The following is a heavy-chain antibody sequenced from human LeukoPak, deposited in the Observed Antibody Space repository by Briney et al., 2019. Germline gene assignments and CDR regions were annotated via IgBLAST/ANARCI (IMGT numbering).Heavy chain of an antibody. CDR2: ISSSSSYI. D-gene: IGHD3-10*01. Sequence: GGSLRLSCAASGFTFSSYSMNWARQAPGKGLEWVSSISSSSSYIYYADSVKGRFTISRDNAKNSLYLKMNSLRAEDTAVYYCARGVLMDYGSGRYYAVGFQHWGQGTLVTVSS. V-gene: IGHV3-21*01. J-gene: IGHJ1*01. CDR3: ARGVLMDYGSGRYYAVGFQH. CDR1: GFTFSSYS.